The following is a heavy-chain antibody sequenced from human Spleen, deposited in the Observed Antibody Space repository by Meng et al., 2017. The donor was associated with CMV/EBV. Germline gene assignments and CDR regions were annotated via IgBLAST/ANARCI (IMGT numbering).Heavy chain of an antibody. D-gene: IGHD1/OR15-1a*01. J-gene: IGHJ4*02. Sequence: SETLSLTCTVAGYSISSGYYWGWIRQPPGKGLEWIGSIYHSGTTYYNPSLKSRVTISVDTSKNQFSLNLSSVTAADTAMYYCARAGGTGTGFHWGQGTLVTVSS. CDR1: GYSISSGYY. CDR2: IYHSGTT. CDR3: ARAGGTGTGFH. V-gene: IGHV4-38-2*02.